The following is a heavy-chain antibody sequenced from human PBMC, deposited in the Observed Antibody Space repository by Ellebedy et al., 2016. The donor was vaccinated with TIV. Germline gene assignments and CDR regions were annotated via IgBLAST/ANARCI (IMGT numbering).Heavy chain of an antibody. CDR3: AALKIVSIFDHFDV. Sequence: GASLKISCEASGFPFSTYWMHWVRQVPGKGVVWVSRLSPDGTDGNQADSVRGRFSMSRDNAKNTVYLHMYSLRAEDTAVYHCAALKIVSIFDHFDVWGQGTTVTVSS. D-gene: IGHD3-3*02. V-gene: IGHV3-74*01. J-gene: IGHJ3*01. CDR1: GFPFSTYW. CDR2: LSPDGTDG.